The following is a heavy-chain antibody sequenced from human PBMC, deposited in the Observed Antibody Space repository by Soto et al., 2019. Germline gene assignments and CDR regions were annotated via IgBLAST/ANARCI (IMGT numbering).Heavy chain of an antibody. CDR2: IYYSGST. CDR3: ARDRTNFYYGMDV. CDR1: GGSISSGGYY. Sequence: SETLSLTCTVSGGSISSGGYYWSWIRQHPGKGLEWIGYIYYSGSTYYNPSLKSRVTISVDTSKNQFSLKLSSVTAADTAVYYCARDRTNFYYGMDVWGQGTTVTVSS. J-gene: IGHJ6*02. V-gene: IGHV4-31*03.